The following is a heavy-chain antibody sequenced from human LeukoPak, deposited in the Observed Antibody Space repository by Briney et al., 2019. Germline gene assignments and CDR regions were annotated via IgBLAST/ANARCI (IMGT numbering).Heavy chain of an antibody. Sequence: PSETLSLTCAVYGGSFSGYYWSWIRQPPGKGLEWIGEINHSGSTNYNPSLKSRVTISVDTSKNQFSLKLSSVTAADTAVYYCARELYSSGYHDAFDIWGQGTMVTVSS. J-gene: IGHJ3*02. CDR3: ARELYSSGYHDAFDI. D-gene: IGHD3-22*01. CDR2: INHSGST. V-gene: IGHV4-34*01. CDR1: GGSFSGYY.